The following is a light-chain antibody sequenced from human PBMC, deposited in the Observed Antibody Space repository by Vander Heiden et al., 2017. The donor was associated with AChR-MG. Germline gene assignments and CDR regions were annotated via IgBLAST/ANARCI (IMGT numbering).Light chain of an antibody. Sequence: EIVLPQSPGTLSLSPGERASLSCRATQSLRSSYLAWYQQKPGQAPRLLIYGASIRATGIPDRFSGSGSGTDFTLSISRLEPEDFAVYYCQQYGVSPPWTFGQGTKVEIK. J-gene: IGKJ1*01. CDR1: QSLRSSY. CDR2: GAS. CDR3: QQYGVSPPWT. V-gene: IGKV3-20*01.